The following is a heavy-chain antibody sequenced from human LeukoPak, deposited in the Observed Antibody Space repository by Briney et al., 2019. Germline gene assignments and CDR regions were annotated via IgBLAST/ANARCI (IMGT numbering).Heavy chain of an antibody. J-gene: IGHJ4*02. CDR3: VRWGVAADMAD. D-gene: IGHD3-10*01. CDR1: GFTFSNYW. CDR2: IDPDGHNT. Sequence: GGSLRLSCGASGFTFSNYWMAWVRQAPGKGLEWVANIDPDGHNTYYVDSVKGRFTITRDNAKKSVFLQMSSLRGDETAMYHCVRWGVAADMADWGQGTLVTVSS. V-gene: IGHV3-7*01.